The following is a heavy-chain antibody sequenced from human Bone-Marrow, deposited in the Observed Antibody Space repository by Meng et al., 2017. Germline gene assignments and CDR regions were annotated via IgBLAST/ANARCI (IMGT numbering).Heavy chain of an antibody. CDR3: ARDENISLGKLFGDY. CDR2: INPDTGDT. J-gene: IGHJ4*02. V-gene: IGHV1-2*06. D-gene: IGHD2-21*01. Sequence: QLVCAGAMVTKPGASMQASCKPSGHTFTADYIPVVRQAPGQGLEWMGHINPDTGDTLYAQKFQGRVSMTGDTSISTAYVELSGLRSDDTAVYYCARDENISLGKLFGDYWGQGTLVTVSS. CDR1: GHTFTADY.